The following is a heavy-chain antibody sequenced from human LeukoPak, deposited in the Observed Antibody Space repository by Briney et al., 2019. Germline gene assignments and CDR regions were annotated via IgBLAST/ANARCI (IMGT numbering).Heavy chain of an antibody. V-gene: IGHV3-21*01. CDR3: VAASGAFDV. CDR2: ISSSSSYI. J-gene: IGHJ3*01. CDR1: EFTFSTYS. Sequence: PGGSLRLSCVASEFTFSTYSMNWVRRAPGKGLEWVSSISSSSSYIYYADSVKGRFTISRDNAKKSLSLQMNSLRAEDTAVYYCVAASGAFDVWGRGTMVTVSS. D-gene: IGHD6-19*01.